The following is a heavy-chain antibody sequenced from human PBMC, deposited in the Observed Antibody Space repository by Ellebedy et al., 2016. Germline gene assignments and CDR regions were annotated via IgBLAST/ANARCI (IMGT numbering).Heavy chain of an antibody. CDR1: GFIFSNYG. CDR3: AKESALYYNMDV. V-gene: IGHV3-30*12. CDR2: ISYDGSNK. Sequence: GESLKISCAASGFIFSNYGMHWVCQAPGKGLEWVAVISYDGSNKYYADSVKGRFTISRDNSKNTQYLQMNSLRVEDTAEYYCAKESALYYNMDVWGKGTTVTVSS. J-gene: IGHJ6*03.